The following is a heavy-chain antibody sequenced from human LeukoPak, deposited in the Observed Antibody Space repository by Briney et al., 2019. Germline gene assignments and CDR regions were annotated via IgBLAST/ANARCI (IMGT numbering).Heavy chain of an antibody. CDR1: GFTFSSYD. CDR3: ARDRVYGSGSLDN. V-gene: IGHV3-13*01. D-gene: IGHD3-10*01. CDR2: IGTAGDT. J-gene: IGHJ4*02. Sequence: GGSLRLSCAASGFTFSSYDMHWVRQATGKGLEWVSAIGTAGDTYYPGSVKGRFTISRDNAKNTVYLQVNSLRADDTAIYYCARDRVYGSGSLDNWGQGTLVTVSS.